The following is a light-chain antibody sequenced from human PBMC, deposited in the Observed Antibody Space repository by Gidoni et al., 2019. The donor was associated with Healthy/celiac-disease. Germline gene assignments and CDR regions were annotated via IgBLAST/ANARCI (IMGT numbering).Light chain of an antibody. CDR3: QQRGAWPLT. CDR1: ETIDDL. V-gene: IGKV3-11*01. CDR2: DAS. Sequence: IVLTQSPATLSLSPGERATLSCRASETIDDLLAWYQQRPGLAPRLVIYDASRRATGIPARFRGSGSGTDFTLTISSLEPEDFAVYYCQQRGAWPLTFGQGTLV. J-gene: IGKJ1*01.